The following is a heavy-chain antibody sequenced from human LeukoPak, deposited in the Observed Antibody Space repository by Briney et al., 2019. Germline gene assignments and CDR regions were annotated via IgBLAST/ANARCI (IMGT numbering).Heavy chain of an antibody. V-gene: IGHV4-59*08. CDR3: ARLNGDQLYFDY. Sequence: SETLSLTCTVSGGSISSYYWSWIRQPPGKGLEGIGYIYYSGSTNYNPSPKSRVTISVDTSKNQFSLKLSSVTAADTAVYYCARLNGDQLYFDYWGQGTLVTVSS. D-gene: IGHD4-17*01. J-gene: IGHJ4*02. CDR2: IYYSGST. CDR1: GGSISSYY.